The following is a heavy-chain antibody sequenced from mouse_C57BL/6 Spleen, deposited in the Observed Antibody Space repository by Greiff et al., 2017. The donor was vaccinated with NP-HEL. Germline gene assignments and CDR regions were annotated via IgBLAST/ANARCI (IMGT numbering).Heavy chain of an antibody. V-gene: IGHV1-81*01. CDR1: GYTFTSYG. Sequence: VQGVESGAELARPGASVKLSCKASGYTFTSYGISWVKQRTGQGLEWIGEIYPRSGNTYYNEKFKGKATLTADKSSSTAYMELRSLTSEDSAVYFCARGGADYAMDYWGQGTSVTVSS. J-gene: IGHJ4*01. CDR2: IYPRSGNT. CDR3: ARGGADYAMDY.